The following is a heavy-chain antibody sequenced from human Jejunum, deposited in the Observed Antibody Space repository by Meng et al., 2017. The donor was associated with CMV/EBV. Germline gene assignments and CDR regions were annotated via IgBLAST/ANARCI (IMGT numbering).Heavy chain of an antibody. V-gene: IGHV3-7*01. CDR2: IKQDGSEK. CDR1: GFTFTKHW. CDR3: ARGSVGYYGMDV. Sequence: SGFTFTKHWMTWVRQAPGKGLEWVASIKQDGSEKDYVDSVKGRFTISRDNAKNSLYLEMSGLRAEDTAAYFCARGSVGYYGMDVWGQGTTVTVSS. D-gene: IGHD6-19*01. J-gene: IGHJ6*02.